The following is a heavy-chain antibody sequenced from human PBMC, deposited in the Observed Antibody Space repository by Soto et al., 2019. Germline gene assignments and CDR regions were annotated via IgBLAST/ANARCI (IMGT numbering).Heavy chain of an antibody. V-gene: IGHV4-34*01. CDR3: ARVVVRYNWFDP. Sequence: QVQLQQWGAGLLKPSETLSLTCAVYGGSFSGYYWSWIRQPPGKGLEWIGEINHSGSTNYNPSLKCRVTISVDTSKNQFSLKLSSVTAADTAVYYCARVVVRYNWFDPWGQGTLVTVSS. CDR2: INHSGST. CDR1: GGSFSGYY. J-gene: IGHJ5*02. D-gene: IGHD3-10*02.